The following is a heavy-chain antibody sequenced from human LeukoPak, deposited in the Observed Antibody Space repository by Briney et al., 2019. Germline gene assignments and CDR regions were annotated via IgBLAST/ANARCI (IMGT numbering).Heavy chain of an antibody. Sequence: SVNVSCKASGGTFSSYDISWVRQAPGQGLEWMGGITPMFGTAKYAQKFQGRVTITAVESMSTAYMELSSLRSEDTAVYYCARGWLAETTVVTPYNYWGRGTLVTVSS. CDR3: ARGWLAETTVVTPYNY. V-gene: IGHV1-69*01. J-gene: IGHJ4*02. CDR1: GGTFSSYD. CDR2: ITPMFGTA. D-gene: IGHD4-23*01.